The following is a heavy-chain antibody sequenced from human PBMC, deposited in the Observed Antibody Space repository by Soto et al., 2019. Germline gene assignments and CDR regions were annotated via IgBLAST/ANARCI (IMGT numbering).Heavy chain of an antibody. CDR3: AKDRPSGSRPYYYGMDV. CDR2: ISYDGSNK. CDR1: GFTFSSYG. D-gene: IGHD1-26*01. Sequence: QVQLVESGGGVVQPGRSLRLSCPASGFTFSSYGMHWVRQAPGKGLEWGAVISYDGSNKYYADSVKGRFTISRDNSKNTLYLQMNSLRAEDTAVYYCAKDRPSGSRPYYYGMDVWGQGTTVTVSS. V-gene: IGHV3-30*18. J-gene: IGHJ6*02.